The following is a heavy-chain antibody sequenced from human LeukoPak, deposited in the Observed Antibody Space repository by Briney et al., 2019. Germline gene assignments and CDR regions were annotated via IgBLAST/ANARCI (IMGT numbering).Heavy chain of an antibody. Sequence: SVKVSCKASGGTFSSYAISWVRQAPGQGLEWMGGIIPIFGTANYAQKFQGRVTITADESTSTAYMGLSSLRSEDTAVYYCAKRVSRSIAVAGYNYFDYWGQGTLVTVSS. CDR1: GGTFSSYA. J-gene: IGHJ4*02. CDR2: IIPIFGTA. CDR3: AKRVSRSIAVAGYNYFDY. V-gene: IGHV1-69*13. D-gene: IGHD6-19*01.